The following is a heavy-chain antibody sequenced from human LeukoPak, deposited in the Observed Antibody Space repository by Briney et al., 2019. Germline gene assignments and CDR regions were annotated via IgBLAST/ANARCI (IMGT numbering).Heavy chain of an antibody. CDR3: ARAAPGIAAADYYYYYYMDV. D-gene: IGHD6-13*01. J-gene: IGHJ6*03. CDR1: GGSVSSYY. V-gene: IGHV4-59*02. Sequence: PSETLSLTCTVSGGSVSSYYWSWIRQPPGKGLEWIGYIYYSGSTNYNPSLKSRVTISVDTSKNQFSLKLSSVTAADTAVYYCARAAPGIAAADYYYYYYMDVWGKGTTVTVSS. CDR2: IYYSGST.